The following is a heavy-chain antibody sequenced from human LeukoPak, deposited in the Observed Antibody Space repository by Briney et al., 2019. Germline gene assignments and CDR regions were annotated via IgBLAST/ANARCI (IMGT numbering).Heavy chain of an antibody. CDR3: AKIRSGYGGFDY. Sequence: PGGSLRLSCAASGFTFDDYAMHWVRQAPGKGLEWVSGISWNSGSIGYADSVKGRFTISRDNAKNSLYLQMNSLRAEDTALYYCAKIRSGYGGFDYWGQGTLVTVS. V-gene: IGHV3-9*01. D-gene: IGHD3-10*01. CDR2: ISWNSGSI. J-gene: IGHJ4*02. CDR1: GFTFDDYA.